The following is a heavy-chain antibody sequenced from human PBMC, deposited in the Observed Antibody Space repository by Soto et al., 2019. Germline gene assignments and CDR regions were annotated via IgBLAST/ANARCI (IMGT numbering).Heavy chain of an antibody. Sequence: SETLSLTCTVSGGSISSSSYYWGWIRQPPGKGLEWIGSIYYSGSTYYNPSLKSRVTISVDTSKNQFSLKLSSVTAADTAVYYCASSPKLNWNYGLYFDYWGQGXLVTVSS. J-gene: IGHJ4*02. CDR3: ASSPKLNWNYGLYFDY. CDR1: GGSISSSSYY. D-gene: IGHD1-7*01. V-gene: IGHV4-39*01. CDR2: IYYSGST.